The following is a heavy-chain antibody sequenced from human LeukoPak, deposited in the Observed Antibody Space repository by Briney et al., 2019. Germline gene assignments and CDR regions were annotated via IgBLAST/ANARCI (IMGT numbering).Heavy chain of an antibody. Sequence: SVKVSCKASGGTFSSYAISWVRQAPGQGLEWMGGIIPIFGTANYAQKFQGRVTITADESTSTAYMELSSLRSEDTAVYYCARDQGPHIVVVTAIHNWFDPWGQGTLVTVSS. CDR1: GGTFSSYA. D-gene: IGHD2-21*02. CDR2: IIPIFGTA. CDR3: ARDQGPHIVVVTAIHNWFDP. J-gene: IGHJ5*02. V-gene: IGHV1-69*01.